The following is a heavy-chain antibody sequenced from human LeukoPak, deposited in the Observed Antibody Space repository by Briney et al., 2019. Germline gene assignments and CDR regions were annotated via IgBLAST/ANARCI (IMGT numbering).Heavy chain of an antibody. Sequence: GGSLRLSCAASGFTFSSYWMSWVRKAPGKGLEWVANIKQDGSEKYYVDSVKGRFTISRDNAKNSLYLQMNSLRAEDTAVYYCARELIMTTVTINYYYYMDVWGKGTTVTVSS. CDR1: GFTFSSYW. D-gene: IGHD4-17*01. J-gene: IGHJ6*03. V-gene: IGHV3-7*01. CDR2: IKQDGSEK. CDR3: ARELIMTTVTINYYYYMDV.